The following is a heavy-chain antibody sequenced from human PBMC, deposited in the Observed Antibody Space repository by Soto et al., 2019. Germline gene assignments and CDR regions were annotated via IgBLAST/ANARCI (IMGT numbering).Heavy chain of an antibody. CDR2: IMPVFPTP. V-gene: IGHV1-69*12. CDR3: ARDKDRQQLGGNYYYILDV. CDR1: GGTFRTSA. J-gene: IGHJ6*02. D-gene: IGHD3-3*02. Sequence: QVQLVQSGAEVKKPGSSVRVSCKTSGGTFRTSAISWVRQAPGQGLEWMGGIMPVFPTPDYAQKFQGRVTITADESTSTVYMELSSLRSEDTAVYYCARDKDRQQLGGNYYYILDVWGQGTTVNVSS.